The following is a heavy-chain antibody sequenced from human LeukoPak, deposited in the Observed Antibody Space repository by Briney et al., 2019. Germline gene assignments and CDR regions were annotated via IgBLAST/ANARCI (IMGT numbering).Heavy chain of an antibody. J-gene: IGHJ5*02. D-gene: IGHD3-10*01. CDR1: GFTVTSTH. V-gene: IGHV3-53*05. Sequence: TGGSLRLTCTVSGFTVTSTHMDWVRQAPGKGPEWVALIYDDGGTVYADSVKGRFTISRDNSKNMVYLQMNSLRPVDSAVYYCARDRAGRRSSWVEFDLWGQGTLVTVSS. CDR2: IYDDGGT. CDR3: ARDRAGRRSSWVEFDL.